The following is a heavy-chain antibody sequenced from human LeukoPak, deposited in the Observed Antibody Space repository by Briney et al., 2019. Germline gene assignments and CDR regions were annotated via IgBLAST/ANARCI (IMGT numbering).Heavy chain of an antibody. V-gene: IGHV3-23*01. CDR1: GFTFSSYA. CDR2: INNSGGST. D-gene: IGHD6-19*01. Sequence: PGGSLRLSCAASGFTFSSYAMSWVRQAPGKGLEWVSVINNSGGSTHYADSVKGRFTISRDNSKSTLYLQMNSLRGEDTAVYYCAKGVTSGWRTFDYWGQGTLVTVSS. CDR3: AKGVTSGWRTFDY. J-gene: IGHJ4*02.